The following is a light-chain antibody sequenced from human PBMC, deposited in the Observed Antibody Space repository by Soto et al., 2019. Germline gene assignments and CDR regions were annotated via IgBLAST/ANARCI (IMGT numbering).Light chain of an antibody. CDR3: QSYDSRLSGDV. CDR1: SASVWAAYN. J-gene: IGLJ1*01. CDR2: GTN. Sequence: QSLLRQPPSVSLAPGPRVTICYTGSSASVWAAYNVDRYQQILYTASKLLIYGTNNRPSGVPARFSGSKSGTSAPLAIAGLQAEDEGDSSCQSYDSRLSGDVFGTAT. V-gene: IGLV1-40*01.